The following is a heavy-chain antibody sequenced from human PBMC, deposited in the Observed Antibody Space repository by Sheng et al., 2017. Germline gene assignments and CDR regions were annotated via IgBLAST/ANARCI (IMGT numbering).Heavy chain of an antibody. CDR2: IIPKVGTA. CDR3: ARDQFRRAASRLSSFSSYYALDV. CDR1: GGTFRIYG. V-gene: IGHV1-69*01. Sequence: QVELLQSGAEVKRPGASVKVSCKSSGGTFRIYGISWVRQAPGQGLEWMGGIIPKVGTANYAQKFQGRVTITADESTSTGYMELRNLRSDDTAVYYCARDQFRRAASRLSSFSSYYALDVWDQGP. J-gene: IGHJ6*02. D-gene: IGHD6-6*01.